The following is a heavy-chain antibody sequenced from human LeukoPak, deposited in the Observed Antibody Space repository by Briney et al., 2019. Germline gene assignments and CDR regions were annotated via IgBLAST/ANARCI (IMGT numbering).Heavy chain of an antibody. CDR2: IYYSGST. CDR1: GGSVSSSSYY. CDR3: AREIYHHSPYDYSNYDSTYYFDY. Sequence: KPSETLSLTCTVSGGSVSSSSYYWSWIRQPPGKGLEWIGYIYYSGSTNYNPSLKSRVTISVDTSKNQFSLKLSSVTAADTAVYYCAREIYHHSPYDYSNYDSTYYFDYWGQGTLVTVSS. D-gene: IGHD4-11*01. J-gene: IGHJ4*02. V-gene: IGHV4-61*01.